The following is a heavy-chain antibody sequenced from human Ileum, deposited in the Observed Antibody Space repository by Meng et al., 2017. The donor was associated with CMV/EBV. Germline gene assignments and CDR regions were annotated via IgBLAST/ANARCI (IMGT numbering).Heavy chain of an antibody. CDR3: VRILNTGVNGRGWFDL. V-gene: IGHV4-39*07. J-gene: IGHJ5*01. CDR2: VSYTGDT. Sequence: SETLSPTCTVSGASTDSSTYYWGWIRQPPGKGLEWIGSVSYTGDTDYNASLRSRVTMSVDTSQSQFFLKVNSVTAADTAVYSCVRILNTGVNGRGWFDLWGQGVLVTVSS. D-gene: IGHD2-8*02. CDR1: GASTDSSTYY.